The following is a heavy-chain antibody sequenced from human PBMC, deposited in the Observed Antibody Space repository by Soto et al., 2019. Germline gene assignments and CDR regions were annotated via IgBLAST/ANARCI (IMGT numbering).Heavy chain of an antibody. J-gene: IGHJ4*02. CDR3: ARGGGSTKVDY. D-gene: IGHD2-2*01. Sequence: QVQLQESGPGLVKPSQTLSLTCTVSGGSITSSGYYWSWIRQHPGEGLEWIGFTSNSGSTSYNPSLKSRVTISVDTSSNHFSLNLKSVTDADTAVYYCARGGGSTKVDYWGQGTLVTVSP. CDR2: TSNSGST. V-gene: IGHV4-31*03. CDR1: GGSITSSGYY.